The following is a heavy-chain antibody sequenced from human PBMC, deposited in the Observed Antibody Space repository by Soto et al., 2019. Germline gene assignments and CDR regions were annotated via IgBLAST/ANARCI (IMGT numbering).Heavy chain of an antibody. V-gene: IGHV1-18*01. Sequence: ASVKVSCKASGYTFTSCGIIWVRQAPGQGLEWMGWISAYNGNTNYAQKLQGRVTMTTDTSTSTAYMELRSLRSDDTAMYYCAGGGVRGVITRTRDYYGMDVWGQGTTVTVSS. J-gene: IGHJ6*02. CDR3: AGGGVRGVITRTRDYYGMDV. CDR2: ISAYNGNT. CDR1: GYTFTSCG. D-gene: IGHD3-10*01.